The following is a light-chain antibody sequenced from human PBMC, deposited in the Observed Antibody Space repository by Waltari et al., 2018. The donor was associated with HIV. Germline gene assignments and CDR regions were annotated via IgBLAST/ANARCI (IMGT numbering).Light chain of an antibody. CDR3: QQYNSYFRT. CDR2: QAS. Sequence: DIQMTQSPSTLSASIGDVITTTCRASQTVNTYLAWYQQKSGKAPKLLIYQASTLNTAVPSRFAASASGTDFTLTISGLQPDDFATYYCQQYNSYFRTFGQGTRV. V-gene: IGKV1-5*03. J-gene: IGKJ1*01. CDR1: QTVNTY.